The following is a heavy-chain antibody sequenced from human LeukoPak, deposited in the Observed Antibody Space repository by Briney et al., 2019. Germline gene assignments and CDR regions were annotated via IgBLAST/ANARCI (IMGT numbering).Heavy chain of an antibody. V-gene: IGHV3-48*01. Sequence: TGGSLRLSCTASGFTFSSYAMSWVRQAPGKGLEWVSYISSSGSTIYYADSVKGRFTISRDNSKNTLYLQMNSLRAEDTAVYYCARSARLPYRIAATRGNDAFDIWGQGTMVTVSS. D-gene: IGHD6-13*01. CDR1: GFTFSSYA. CDR3: ARSARLPYRIAATRGNDAFDI. CDR2: ISSSGSTI. J-gene: IGHJ3*02.